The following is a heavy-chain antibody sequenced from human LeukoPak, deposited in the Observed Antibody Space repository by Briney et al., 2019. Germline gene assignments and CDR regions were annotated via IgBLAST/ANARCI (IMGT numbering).Heavy chain of an antibody. D-gene: IGHD3-22*01. CDR1: GFTFSSYS. CDR2: ISSSSSYI. J-gene: IGHJ4*02. V-gene: IGHV3-21*01. CDR3: ARDRRVDYYDSSGYYNPRAVDY. Sequence: GGSLRLSCAASGFTFSSYSMNWVRQAPGKGLEWVSSISSSSSYIYYADSVKGRFTISRDNAKNSLYLQMNSLRAEDTAVYYCARDRRVDYYDSSGYYNPRAVDYWGQGTLVTASS.